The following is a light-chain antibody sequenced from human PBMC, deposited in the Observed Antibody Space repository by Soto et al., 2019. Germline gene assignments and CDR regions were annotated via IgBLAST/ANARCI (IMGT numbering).Light chain of an antibody. V-gene: IGLV1-40*01. Sequence: QSVLTQPPSVSGAPGQRVTISCTGSSSNIGAGYDVHWYQHLPGTAPKLLIYGNNNRPSGVPDRVSGSKPGTSASLAITGLQAEDEADYYCQSYDTNLSAWVFGGGTKLTVL. CDR3: QSYDTNLSAWV. CDR2: GNN. J-gene: IGLJ3*02. CDR1: SSNIGAGYD.